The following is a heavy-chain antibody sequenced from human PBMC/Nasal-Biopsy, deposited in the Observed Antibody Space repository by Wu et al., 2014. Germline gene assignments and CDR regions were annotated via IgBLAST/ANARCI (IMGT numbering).Heavy chain of an antibody. CDR2: INDDGTAT. CDR1: GFTFSSYA. V-gene: IGHV3-7*01. J-gene: IGHJ4*02. D-gene: IGHD1-20*01. Sequence: SCAASGFTFSSYAMTWVRQAPGKGLEWVSRINDDGTATAYADSVRGRFTISRDNAKNSLYLQMSSLRADDTAVYYCTREPSGLSGNHPKWLFGYWGQGALVTVSS. CDR3: TREPSGLSGNHPKWLFGY.